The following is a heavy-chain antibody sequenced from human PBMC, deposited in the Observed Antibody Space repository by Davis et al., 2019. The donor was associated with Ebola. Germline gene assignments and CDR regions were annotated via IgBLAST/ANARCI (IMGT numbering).Heavy chain of an antibody. D-gene: IGHD6-19*01. CDR2: LYSSGST. CDR1: GFTVSSNY. Sequence: PGGSLRLSCAASGFTVSSNYMIWVRQAPGKGLEWVSLLYSSGSTFYADSVKGRFIISRDNYENTLYLQMNSLRVEDTAVYFCARDPSGGSGWSVGYYGTDVWGKGTTVTVSS. J-gene: IGHJ6*04. V-gene: IGHV3-53*01. CDR3: ARDPSGGSGWSVGYYGTDV.